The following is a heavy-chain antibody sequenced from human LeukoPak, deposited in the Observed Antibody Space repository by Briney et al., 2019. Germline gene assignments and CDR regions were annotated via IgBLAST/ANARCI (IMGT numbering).Heavy chain of an antibody. CDR3: AREKTQVLLWFGLSGYMDV. V-gene: IGHV4-59*12. Sequence: ASETLSLTCTVSGGSISSYYWSWIRQPPGKGLEWIGYIYYSGSTNYNPSLKSRVTISVDTSKNQFSLKLSSVTAADTAVYYCAREKTQVLLWFGLSGYMDVWGKGTTVTVSS. CDR2: IYYSGST. CDR1: GGSISSYY. J-gene: IGHJ6*03. D-gene: IGHD3-10*01.